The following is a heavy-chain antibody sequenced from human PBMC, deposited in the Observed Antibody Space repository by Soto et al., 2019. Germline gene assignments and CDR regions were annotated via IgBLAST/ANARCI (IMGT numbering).Heavy chain of an antibody. J-gene: IGHJ5*02. D-gene: IGHD6-25*01. V-gene: IGHV4-59*01. CDR3: ARPHGGSGGWDNWFDP. CDR1: GCSISSYY. CDR2: IYYSGST. Sequence: SETLSLTCTVSGCSISSYYWSWVRQPPGKGLEWIGYIYYSGSTNYNPSLKSRVTISVDTSKNQFSLKLSSVTAADTAVYYCARPHGGSGGWDNWFDPWGQGTLVTVSS.